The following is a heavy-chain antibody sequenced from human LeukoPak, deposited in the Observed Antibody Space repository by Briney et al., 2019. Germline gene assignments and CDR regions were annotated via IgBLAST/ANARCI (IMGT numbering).Heavy chain of an antibody. CDR2: ISSSSSTI. V-gene: IGHV3-48*04. CDR1: GFTFSSYS. Sequence: PGGSLRLSCAASGFTFSSYSMNWVRQAPGKGLEWVSYISSSSSTIYYADPVKGRFTISRDNAKNSLYLQMNSLRAEDTAVYYCARVYYWYFDLWGRGTLVTVSS. CDR3: ARVYYWYFDL. J-gene: IGHJ2*01.